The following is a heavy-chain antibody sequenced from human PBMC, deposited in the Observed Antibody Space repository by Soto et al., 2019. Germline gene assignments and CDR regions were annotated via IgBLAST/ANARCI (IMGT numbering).Heavy chain of an antibody. CDR2: INAGNGNT. CDR1: RYTFNSYA. CDR3: ARDTMVALDY. Sequence: GASANLTCKACRYTFNSYAMHWVRQAPGQRLEWMGWINAGNGNTKYSQKFQGRVTITRDTSASTAYMELSSLRSEDTAVYYCARDTMVALDYWGQGTLVTVSS. J-gene: IGHJ4*02. V-gene: IGHV1-3*01. D-gene: IGHD2-15*01.